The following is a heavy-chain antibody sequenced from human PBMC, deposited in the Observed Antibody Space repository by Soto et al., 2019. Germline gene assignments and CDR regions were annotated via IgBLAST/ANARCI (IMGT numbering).Heavy chain of an antibody. CDR1: GGSISSGGYY. J-gene: IGHJ6*02. V-gene: IGHV4-31*03. CDR2: IYYSGST. Sequence: SETLSLTCTVSGGSISSGGYYWSWIRQHPGKGLEWIGYIYYSGSTYYNPSLKSRVTISVDTSKNQFSLKLSSVTAADTAVYYCARETGIQLQWDYGMDVWGQGTTVTVS. D-gene: IGHD5-18*01. CDR3: ARETGIQLQWDYGMDV.